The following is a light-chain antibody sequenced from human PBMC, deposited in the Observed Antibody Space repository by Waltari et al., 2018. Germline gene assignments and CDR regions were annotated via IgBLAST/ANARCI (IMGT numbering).Light chain of an antibody. CDR2: GVS. J-gene: IGKJ4*01. V-gene: IGKV3-15*01. CDR3: QQYNKWPPFT. Sequence: EIVMTQSPATLSVSPGERATLSCRAGQSVRTNLAWYQQKPGQAPRLLIYGVSTRATDIPARFSGSGSETEFTLTISSLQSEDFAVYYCQQYNKWPPFTFGGGTKVEIK. CDR1: QSVRTN.